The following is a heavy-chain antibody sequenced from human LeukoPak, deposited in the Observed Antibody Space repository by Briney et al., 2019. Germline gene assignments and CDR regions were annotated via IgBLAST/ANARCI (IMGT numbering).Heavy chain of an antibody. J-gene: IGHJ5*02. V-gene: IGHV3-48*03. CDR1: GFTFSSYE. CDR3: ARISHWNVLA. CDR2: ISSSGSTI. D-gene: IGHD1-1*01. Sequence: GGSLRLSCAASGFTFSSYEMNWVRQAPGKGLEWVSYISSSGSTIYYADSVKGRFTISRDNAKNSLYLQMNSLRAEDTAVYYCARISHWNVLAWGQGTLVTVSS.